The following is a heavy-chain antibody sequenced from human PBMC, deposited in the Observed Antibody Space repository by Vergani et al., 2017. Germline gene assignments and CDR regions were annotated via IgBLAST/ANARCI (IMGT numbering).Heavy chain of an antibody. CDR2: IYTSGST. J-gene: IGHJ2*01. CDR3: ARVTPSYYYDTSGYPNYWYFDL. CDR1: GGSISSGSYY. D-gene: IGHD3-22*01. V-gene: IGHV4-61*02. Sequence: QVQLQESGPGLVKPSQTLSLTCTVSGGSISSGSYYWSWIRQPAGKGLEWIGRIYTSGSTNYNPSLKSRVTISVDTSKNQFSLKLSSVTAADTAVYYCARVTPSYYYDTSGYPNYWYFDLWGRGTLVTVSS.